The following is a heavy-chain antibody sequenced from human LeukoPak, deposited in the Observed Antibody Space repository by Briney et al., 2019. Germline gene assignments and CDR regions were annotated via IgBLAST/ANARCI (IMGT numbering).Heavy chain of an antibody. CDR3: ARASIAARPYYYYYYGMDV. D-gene: IGHD6-6*01. CDR1: GGSISSYH. J-gene: IGHJ6*02. V-gene: IGHV4-59*01. CDR2: IYYSGST. Sequence: SETLSLTCTVSGGSISSYHWSWIRQPPGKGLEWIGYIYYSGSTNYNPSLKSRVTISVDTSKNQFSLKLSSVTAADTAVYYCARASIAARPYYYYYYGMDVWGQGTTVTVSS.